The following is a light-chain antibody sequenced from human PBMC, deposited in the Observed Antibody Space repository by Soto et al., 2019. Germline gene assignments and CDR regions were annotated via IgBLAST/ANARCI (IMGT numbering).Light chain of an antibody. CDR2: RGS. CDR1: QNIRGNE. V-gene: IGKV3-20*01. CDR3: QDSGTSAPWT. J-gene: IGKJ1*01. Sequence: VLTQSPGTRSLSPGERTTLSCRASQNIRGNELAWYQQKPGQPPRLLIYRGSSRAPGIPDRFSGRGSGTEFTLAISRLEPEDLAVYYCQDSGTSAPWTFGQGTRVEIK.